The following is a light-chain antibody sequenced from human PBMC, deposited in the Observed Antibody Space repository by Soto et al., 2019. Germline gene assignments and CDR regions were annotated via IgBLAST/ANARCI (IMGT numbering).Light chain of an antibody. V-gene: IGLV3-21*02. CDR1: YIGDKS. CDR3: QVWDSSGDWV. Sequence: SYELTQPPSVSVAPGQTARMSCGGNYIGDKSVHWYQQKPGQAPVLVVYDDSDRPSGIPERFSGANSGNTATLTISRVEAGDEADYYCQVWDSSGDWVFGGGTKVTVL. CDR2: DDS. J-gene: IGLJ3*02.